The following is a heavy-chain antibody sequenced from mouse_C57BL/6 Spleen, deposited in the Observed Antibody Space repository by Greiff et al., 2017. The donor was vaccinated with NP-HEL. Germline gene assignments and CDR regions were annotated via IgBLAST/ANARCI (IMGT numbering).Heavy chain of an antibody. Sequence: QVQLQQSGAELVKPGASVKLSCKASGYTFTSYWMQWVKQRPGQGLEWIGEIDPSDSYTNYNQKFKGKATLTVDTSSSTAYMQLSSLTSEDSAVYYCARKSDYRNYDYFDYWGQGTTLTVSS. CDR2: IDPSDSYT. J-gene: IGHJ2*01. CDR1: GYTFTSYW. D-gene: IGHD2-5*01. V-gene: IGHV1-50*01. CDR3: ARKSDYRNYDYFDY.